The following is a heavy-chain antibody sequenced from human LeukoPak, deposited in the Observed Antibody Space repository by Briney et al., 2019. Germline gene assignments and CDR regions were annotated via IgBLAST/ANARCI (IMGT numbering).Heavy chain of an antibody. CDR1: GGSISSYY. CDR3: ARDPSHLNRIAAAGTRFDP. V-gene: IGHV4-59*12. Sequence: ASATLSLTCTVSGGSISSYYWSWLRQPPGKGLEWIGYIYYSGSTNYNPSLKSRVTISVDTSKNQFSLKLSSVTAADTAVYYCARDPSHLNRIAAAGTRFDPWGQGTLVTVSS. J-gene: IGHJ5*02. CDR2: IYYSGST. D-gene: IGHD6-13*01.